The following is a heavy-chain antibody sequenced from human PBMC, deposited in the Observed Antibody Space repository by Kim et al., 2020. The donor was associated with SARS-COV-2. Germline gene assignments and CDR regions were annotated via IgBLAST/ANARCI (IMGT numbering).Heavy chain of an antibody. J-gene: IGHJ4*02. CDR1: GYSFTSYW. Sequence: GESLKISCKGSGYSFTSYWIGWVRQMPGKGLEWMGIIYPGDSDTRYSPSFQGQVTISADKSIRTAYLQWSSLKASDTAMYYCARHLGRYSGSYPFDYWGQGTLVTVSS. D-gene: IGHD1-26*01. CDR2: IYPGDSDT. CDR3: ARHLGRYSGSYPFDY. V-gene: IGHV5-51*01.